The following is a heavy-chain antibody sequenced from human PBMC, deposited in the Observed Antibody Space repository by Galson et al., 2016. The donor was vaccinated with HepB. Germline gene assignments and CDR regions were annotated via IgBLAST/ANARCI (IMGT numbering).Heavy chain of an antibody. J-gene: IGHJ3*01. CDR3: ARVGIRDAFDV. CDR1: GFIFSTYD. V-gene: IGHV3-13*01. Sequence: SLRLSCAASGFIFSTYDMHWVRHVTGKGLEWVSGIGTADDTYYPDSVKGRFILSRENAKNSLYLQLNSLRAGDTAVYYCARVGIRDAFDVWGRGTMVTVSS. D-gene: IGHD7-27*01. CDR2: IGTADDT.